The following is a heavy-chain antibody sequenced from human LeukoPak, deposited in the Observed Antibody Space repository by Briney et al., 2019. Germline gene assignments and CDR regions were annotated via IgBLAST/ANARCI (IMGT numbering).Heavy chain of an antibody. Sequence: PSETLSPTCTVSGGSISSYYWSWIRQPPGKGLEWIGYIYYSGSTNYNPSLESRVTISVDTSKNQFSLKLSSVTAADTAVYYCARAGSGNDFWSGYYTVLNYGMDVWGQGTTVTVSS. CDR3: ARAGSGNDFWSGYYTVLNYGMDV. J-gene: IGHJ6*02. CDR2: IYYSGST. V-gene: IGHV4-59*01. D-gene: IGHD3-3*01. CDR1: GGSISSYY.